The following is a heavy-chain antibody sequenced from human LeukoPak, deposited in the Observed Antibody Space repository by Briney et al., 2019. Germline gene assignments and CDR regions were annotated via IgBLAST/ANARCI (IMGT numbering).Heavy chain of an antibody. D-gene: IGHD6-19*01. CDR2: IRSKANSYAT. Sequence: GGSLRLSCAASGFTFSGSAMPWVRQASGKGLEWVGRIRSKANSYATAYAASVKGRFTISRDDSKNTAYLQMNSLRAEDTAVYYCARRGPAVAGLFGSDYWGQGTLVTVSS. V-gene: IGHV3-73*01. J-gene: IGHJ4*02. CDR3: ARRGPAVAGLFGSDY. CDR1: GFTFSGSA.